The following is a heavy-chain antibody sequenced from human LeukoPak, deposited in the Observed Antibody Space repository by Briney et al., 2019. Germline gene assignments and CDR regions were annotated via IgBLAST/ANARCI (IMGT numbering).Heavy chain of an antibody. D-gene: IGHD3-10*01. CDR1: EFTFSSFA. V-gene: IGHV3-64D*08. CDR2: ISSIGTNT. CDR3: VKEMVRDNY. J-gene: IGHJ4*02. Sequence: QPGGSLRLSCLASEFTFSSFAMHWVRQAPGKGPEYVSGISSIGTNTEYADSVKGRFTVSRDNSENTLYLQMSSLRAEDTAVYYCVKEMVRDNYWGQGTLVTVSS.